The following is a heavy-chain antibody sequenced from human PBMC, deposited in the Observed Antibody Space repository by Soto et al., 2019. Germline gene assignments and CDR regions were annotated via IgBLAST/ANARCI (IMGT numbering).Heavy chain of an antibody. CDR1: GGCVSSHY. J-gene: IGHJ6*02. CDR2: IYYRGST. D-gene: IGHD1-26*01. CDR3: ARDGREASGMDV. V-gene: IGHV4-59*02. Sequence: SETLALACTVSGGCVSSHYGSWVRQAPGKGLEWIGHIYYRGSTTYNPSLRSRSTISVDTSNKQFSLKLNSVTTADTAVYYCARDGREASGMDVWAQGTKVTVSS.